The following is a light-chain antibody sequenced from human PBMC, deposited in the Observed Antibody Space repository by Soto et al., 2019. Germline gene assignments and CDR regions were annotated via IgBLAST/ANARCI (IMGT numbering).Light chain of an antibody. Sequence: DIVMTQSPDSLAVSLGERAIITCKSSQSVLKSSNNKNYLAWYQQKSGQPPQLLIYWSSTRESCVPDRFSGRGSWPDFTLSINTVMTEDVACDYCPHYYTTPLTFDQRTEVDIK. CDR1: QSVLKSSNNKNY. CDR2: WSS. V-gene: IGKV4-1*01. J-gene: IGKJ1*01. CDR3: PHYYTTPLT.